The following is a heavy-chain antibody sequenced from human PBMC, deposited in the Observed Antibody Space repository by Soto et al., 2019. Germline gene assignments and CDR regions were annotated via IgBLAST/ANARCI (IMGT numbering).Heavy chain of an antibody. CDR2: IIPILGIA. CDR1: RGTFRSYT. D-gene: IGHD2-21*01. V-gene: IGHV1-69*02. CDR3: ARVREPIVADWFDP. J-gene: IGHJ5*02. Sequence: ASVKVSCKASRGTFRSYTIIWVRQAPGQGLEWMGRIIPILGIANYAQKFQGRVTITADKSTSTAYMELSSLRSEDTAVYYCARVREPIVADWFDPWGQGTLVTVSS.